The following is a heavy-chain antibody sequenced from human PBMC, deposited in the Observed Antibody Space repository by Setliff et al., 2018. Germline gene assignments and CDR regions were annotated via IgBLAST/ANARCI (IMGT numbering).Heavy chain of an antibody. V-gene: IGHV1-18*01. D-gene: IGHD2-15*01. CDR1: GYTFSNYG. CDR2: ISAYNGYI. CDR3: ARDRPEVVIDAARALFDY. J-gene: IGHJ4*02. Sequence: ASVKVSCKASGYTFSNYGISWVRQAPGQGLEWMGWISAYNGYIIYAQKLQGRVTMTTDTSTSTAYMELRSLRSDDTAVYYCARDRPEVVIDAARALFDYWGQGALVTVSS.